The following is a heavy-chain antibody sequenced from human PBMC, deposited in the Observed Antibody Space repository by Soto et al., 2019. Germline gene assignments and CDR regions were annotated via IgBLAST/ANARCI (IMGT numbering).Heavy chain of an antibody. V-gene: IGHV4-59*01. Sequence: SETLSLTCTVSGGSISSYYWSWIRQPPGKGLEWIGYIYYSGSTNYNPSLKSRVTISVDTSKNQFSLKLSSVTAADTAVYYCARDGPAGYYDFWSGSSYNWFDPWGQGTLVTVSS. CDR2: IYYSGST. CDR3: ARDGPAGYYDFWSGSSYNWFDP. CDR1: GGSISSYY. D-gene: IGHD3-3*01. J-gene: IGHJ5*02.